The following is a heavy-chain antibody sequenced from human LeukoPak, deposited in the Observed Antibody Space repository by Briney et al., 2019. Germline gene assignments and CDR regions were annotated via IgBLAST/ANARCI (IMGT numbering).Heavy chain of an antibody. J-gene: IGHJ4*02. V-gene: IGHV1-8*01. Sequence: ASVKVSCKASGYTFTSYDINWVRQATGQGLEWMGWMNPNSGNTGYAQKFQGRVTMTRDTSISTAYMELSRLRSDDTAVYYCARDIGGHYFDYWGQGTLVTVSS. D-gene: IGHD2-15*01. CDR1: GYTFTSYD. CDR3: ARDIGGHYFDY. CDR2: MNPNSGNT.